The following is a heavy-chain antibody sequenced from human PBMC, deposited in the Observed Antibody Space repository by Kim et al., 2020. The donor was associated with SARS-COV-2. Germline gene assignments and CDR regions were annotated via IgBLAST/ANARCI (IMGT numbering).Heavy chain of an antibody. CDR2: ISGSGGST. CDR3: ARSVGYYYGSGSYYNQHPY. V-gene: IGHV3-23*01. J-gene: IGHJ4*02. Sequence: GGSLRLSCAASGFTFSSYAMSWVRQAPGKGLEWVSAISGSGGSTYYADSVNGRFTISRDNSKNTLYLQMNSLRAEDTAVYYCARSVGYYYGSGSYYNQHPYWGQGTLVTVSS. D-gene: IGHD3-10*01. CDR1: GFTFSSYA.